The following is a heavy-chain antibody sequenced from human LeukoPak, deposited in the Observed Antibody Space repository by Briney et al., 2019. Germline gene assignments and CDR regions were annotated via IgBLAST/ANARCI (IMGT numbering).Heavy chain of an antibody. CDR3: AADVPSPLAQIDY. CDR2: IRAGGTT. Sequence: PGGSLRLSCAASGFTFSNAWMSWVRQAPGKGLGWVARIRAGGTTDYAAPVKGRFTISRDDSMNTLSLRMDSLKTGDTAVYYCAADVPSPLAQIDYWGQGTPVTVSS. CDR1: GFTFSNAW. V-gene: IGHV3-15*01. J-gene: IGHJ4*02.